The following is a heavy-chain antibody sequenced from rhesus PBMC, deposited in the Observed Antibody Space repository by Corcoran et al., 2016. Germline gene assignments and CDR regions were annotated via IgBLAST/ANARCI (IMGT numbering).Heavy chain of an antibody. D-gene: IGHD3-3*01. V-gene: IGHV2-95*01. CDR1: GFSISTTGTG. CDR3: ARMYYNIWTGYSNYGLDS. J-gene: IGHJ6*01. Sequence: QVTLKESGPALVKPTQTLTLTCTFSGFSISTTGTGVGWIRQPPGKALEWLASIYWNDSKYYSTALKGRLTLSKDTSKNQVVLTMTNMDPGDTATYYCARMYYNIWTGYSNYGLDSWGQGVVVTVSS. CDR2: IYWNDSK.